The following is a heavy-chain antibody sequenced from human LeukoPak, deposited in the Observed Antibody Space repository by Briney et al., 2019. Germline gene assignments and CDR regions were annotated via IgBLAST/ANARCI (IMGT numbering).Heavy chain of an antibody. Sequence: GGSLRLSCAASGFTVSSNHMTWVRQAPGKGLEWVSVIYSGGSTYYADSVKGRFIISRDNSRNTLYLQMNNLRAEDTAVYYCARARAPAGLYFDYWGQGTLVTVSS. CDR2: IYSGGST. J-gene: IGHJ4*02. V-gene: IGHV3-53*01. CDR3: ARARAPAGLYFDY. CDR1: GFTVSSNH. D-gene: IGHD6-13*01.